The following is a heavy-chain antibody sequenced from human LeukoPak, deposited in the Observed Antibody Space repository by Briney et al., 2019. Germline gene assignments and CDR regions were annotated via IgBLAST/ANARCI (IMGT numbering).Heavy chain of an antibody. D-gene: IGHD2-2*01. CDR3: ARRYCSSTSCYDDY. Sequence: SETLSLTCTVSGGSISSSSYYWGWIRQPPGKGLEWIGSICYSGSTYYNPSLKSRVTISVDTSKNQFSLKLSSVTAADTAVYYCARRYCSSTSCYDDYWGQGTLVTVSS. V-gene: IGHV4-39*01. J-gene: IGHJ4*02. CDR2: ICYSGST. CDR1: GGSISSSSYY.